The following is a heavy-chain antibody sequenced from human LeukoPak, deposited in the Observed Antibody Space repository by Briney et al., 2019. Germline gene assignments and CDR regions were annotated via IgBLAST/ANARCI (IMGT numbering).Heavy chain of an antibody. CDR3: ARHRSGLGAFDY. J-gene: IGHJ4*02. Sequence: GSLRLSCAASGFTVSNTFMSWVRQPPGKGLEWIGSIYYSGSTYYNPSLKSRVTISVDTSKNQFSLKLSSVTAADTAVYYCARHRSGLGAFDYWGQGTLVTVSS. CDR2: IYYSGST. D-gene: IGHD2-15*01. CDR1: GFTVSNTF. V-gene: IGHV4-39*01.